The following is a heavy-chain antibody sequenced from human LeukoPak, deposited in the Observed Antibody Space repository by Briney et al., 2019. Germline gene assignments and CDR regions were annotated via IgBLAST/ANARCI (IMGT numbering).Heavy chain of an antibody. V-gene: IGHV3-7*01. CDR1: GFTFSSYW. CDR3: ARVVRGKEITIFGVVTTYYFDY. Sequence: GGSLRLSCAASGFTFSSYWMSWVRQAPGKGLEWVANIKQDGSEKYYVDSVKGRFTISRDNAKNSLYLQMTSLRAEDTAVYYCARVVRGKEITIFGVVTTYYFDYWGQGTLVTVSS. D-gene: IGHD3-3*01. CDR2: IKQDGSEK. J-gene: IGHJ4*02.